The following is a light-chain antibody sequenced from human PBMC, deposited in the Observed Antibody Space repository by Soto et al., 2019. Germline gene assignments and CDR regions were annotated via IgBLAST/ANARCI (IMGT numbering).Light chain of an antibody. CDR3: QQYGNSPLGT. CDR2: GAS. Sequence: TVLTQAPGTLYFSPGERATLSCRASQSVDNSHVAWYQQRRGLPPRLLIYGASNRATGIPDRFSGSGSGADFTLTISRLEPEDFAVYFCQQYGNSPLGTFGQGTRL. V-gene: IGKV3-20*01. CDR1: QSVDNSH. J-gene: IGKJ5*01.